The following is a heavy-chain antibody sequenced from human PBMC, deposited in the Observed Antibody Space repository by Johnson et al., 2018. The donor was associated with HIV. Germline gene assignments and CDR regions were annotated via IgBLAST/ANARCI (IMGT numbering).Heavy chain of an antibody. CDR1: GFIFSGFG. CDR2: ISYDGGNK. D-gene: IGHD3-10*01. Sequence: QVQLVESGGGVVQPGRSLRLSCAASGFIFSGFGLHWVRQAPGKGLEWVACISYDGGNKYYADSVKGRFTISRDNSKNTLYLQMNSLRAEDTAVYYCAKDGGITRVQGANPHAFDIWGQGTMVTVSS. CDR3: AKDGGITRVQGANPHAFDI. V-gene: IGHV3-30*18. J-gene: IGHJ3*02.